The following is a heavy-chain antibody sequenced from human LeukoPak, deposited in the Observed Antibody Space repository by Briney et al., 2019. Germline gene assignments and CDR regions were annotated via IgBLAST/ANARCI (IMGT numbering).Heavy chain of an antibody. CDR3: ASAPGHFDWLPGGTDY. D-gene: IGHD3-9*01. J-gene: IGHJ4*02. CDR1: CYSFTSYG. CDR2: IIPILGIA. V-gene: IGHV1-69*04. Sequence: SVKVSCKASCYSFTSYGISWVRQAPGQGLEWMGRIIPILGIANYAQKFQGRVTITADKSTSTAYMELSSLRSEDTAVYYCASAPGHFDWLPGGTDYWGQGTLVTVSS.